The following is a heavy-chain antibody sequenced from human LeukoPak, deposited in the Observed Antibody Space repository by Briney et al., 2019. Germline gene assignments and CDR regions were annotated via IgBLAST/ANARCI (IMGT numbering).Heavy chain of an antibody. CDR2: IYSGGST. J-gene: IGHJ4*02. CDR3: AREVGYSGGWYLDY. V-gene: IGHV3-53*01. Sequence: GGSLRLSCAASGFTVSSNYMSWVRQAPGKGLEWVSVIYSGGSTYYADSVKGRFTISRDNSKNTLYLQMNSLRAEDTAVYYCAREVGYSGGWYLDYWGQGTLATVSS. CDR1: GFTVSSNY. D-gene: IGHD6-19*01.